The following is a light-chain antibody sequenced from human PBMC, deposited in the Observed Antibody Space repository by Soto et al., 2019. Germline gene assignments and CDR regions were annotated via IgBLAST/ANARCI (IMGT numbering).Light chain of an antibody. CDR3: CSYASTHSPV. J-gene: IGLJ2*01. Sequence: QSVLTQPPSVSGSPGQSVTISCTGTSSDVGAYNFVSWYHQYPGKAPKLIIFDVSARPSGVPDRFSGSKSENTASLTISGLQADDEADYYCCSYASTHSPVLGGGTKLTVL. CDR1: SSDVGAYNF. CDR2: DVS. V-gene: IGLV2-11*01.